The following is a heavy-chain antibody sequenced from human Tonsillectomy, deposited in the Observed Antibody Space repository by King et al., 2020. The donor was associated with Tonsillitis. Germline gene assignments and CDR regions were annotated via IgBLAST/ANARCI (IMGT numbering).Heavy chain of an antibody. CDR3: ARGKIQLWPRHTVWFDP. CDR1: GGSFSGYY. D-gene: IGHD5-18*01. J-gene: IGHJ5*02. CDR2: INYSGST. Sequence: VQLQQWGAGLLKPSETLSLTCAVYGGSFSGYYWSWIRQPPGKGLEWIGEINYSGSTNYNPSLKSRVTISVDTSKNQFSLKLSSVTAADTAVYYCARGKIQLWPRHTVWFDPWGQGTLVTVSS. V-gene: IGHV4-34*01.